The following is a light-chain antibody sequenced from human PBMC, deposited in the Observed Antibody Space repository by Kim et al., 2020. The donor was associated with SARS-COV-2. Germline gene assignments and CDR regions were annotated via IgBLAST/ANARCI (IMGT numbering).Light chain of an antibody. CDR3: LLSYSGLVF. CDR2: DAT. V-gene: IGLV7-46*01. Sequence: PGGTGTLSCGSNTGAVTSGHYPSWVQRKPGQAPRRLIYDATHKHAWTPARFSGSLLGGNAALTLAGAQPEDEADYYCLLSYSGLVFFGGGTQLTVL. CDR1: TGAVTSGHY. J-gene: IGLJ2*01.